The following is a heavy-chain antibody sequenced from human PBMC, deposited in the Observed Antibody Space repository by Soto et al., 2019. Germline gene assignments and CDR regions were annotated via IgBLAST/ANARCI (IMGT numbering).Heavy chain of an antibody. D-gene: IGHD3-22*01. CDR2: IVVGSGNT. CDR3: AAAGDSSGYFLGYYFDY. J-gene: IGHJ4*02. CDR1: GFTFTSSA. Sequence: GASVKVSCKASGFTFTSSAVQWVRQARGQRLEWIGWIVVGSGNTNYAQKFQERVTITRDMSTSTAYMELSSLRSEDTAVYYCAAAGDSSGYFLGYYFDYWGQGTLVTVSS. V-gene: IGHV1-58*01.